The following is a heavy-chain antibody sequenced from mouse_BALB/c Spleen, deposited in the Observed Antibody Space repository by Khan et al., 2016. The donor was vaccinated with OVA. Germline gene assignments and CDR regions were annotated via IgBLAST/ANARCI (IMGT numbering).Heavy chain of an antibody. D-gene: IGHD2-14*01. V-gene: IGHV5-4*02. CDR2: ISDGGSYI. J-gene: IGHJ3*01. Sequence: EVELVESGGGLVKPGGSLKLSCAASGFTFSDYYMYWVRQSPEKRLEWVATISDGGSYIYYPDSVKGRFTISRDKAKNNLYLQMSSLQSEDTAIEYCARGGYGAFGYWGQGTLVTVSA. CDR1: GFTFSDYY. CDR3: ARGGYGAFGY.